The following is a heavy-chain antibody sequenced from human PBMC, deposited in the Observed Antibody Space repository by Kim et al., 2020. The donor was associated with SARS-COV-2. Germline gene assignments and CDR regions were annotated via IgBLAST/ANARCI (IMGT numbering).Heavy chain of an antibody. CDR2: INPSGGST. CDR1: GYTFTSYY. D-gene: IGHD6-13*01. V-gene: IGHV1-46*01. J-gene: IGHJ4*02. Sequence: ASVKVSCKASGYTFTSYYMHWVRQAPGQGLEWMGIINPSGGSTSYAQKFQGRVTMTRDTSTSTVYMELSSLRSEDTAVYYCARDRPDSSSWYGAAGTIDYWGQGTLVTVSS. CDR3: ARDRPDSSSWYGAAGTIDY.